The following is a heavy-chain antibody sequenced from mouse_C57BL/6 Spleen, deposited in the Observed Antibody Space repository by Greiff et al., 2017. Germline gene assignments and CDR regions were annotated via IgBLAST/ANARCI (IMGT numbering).Heavy chain of an antibody. CDR1: GYTFTDYE. V-gene: IGHV1-15*01. D-gene: IGHD2-4*01. CDR3: TRVYYDYDWFAY. J-gene: IGHJ3*01. CDR2: IDPETGGP. Sequence: VQLQQSGAELVRPGASVTLSCKASGYTFTDYEMHWVKQTPVHGLEWIGAIDPETGGPAYNQKFKGKAILTADKSSSTAYMELRSLTSEDSAVYYCTRVYYDYDWFAYWGQGTLVTVSA.